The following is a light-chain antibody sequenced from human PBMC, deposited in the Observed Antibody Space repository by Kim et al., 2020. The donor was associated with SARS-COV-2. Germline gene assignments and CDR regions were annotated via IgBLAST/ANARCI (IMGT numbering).Light chain of an antibody. V-gene: IGLV3-21*04. CDR1: NIGSKA. CDR3: QVWDTSSYHVV. CDR2: YGS. J-gene: IGLJ2*01. Sequence: SYELTQPPSVSVAPGTTANLPCGGDNIGSKAVHWYQQKPGQAPVLVISYGSDRPSGIPQRFSGSNSGDAATLTISRVEAGDEADYYCQVWDTSSYHVVFGGGTQLTVL.